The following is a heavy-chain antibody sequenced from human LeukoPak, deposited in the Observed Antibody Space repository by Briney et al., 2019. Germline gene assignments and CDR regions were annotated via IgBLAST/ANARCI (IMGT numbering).Heavy chain of an antibody. Sequence: SETLSLTCAVYGGSFSGYYWSWIRQPPGKGLEWIGEINHSGSTNYNPSLKSRVTISVDTSKNHFSLKLTSVTAADTAVYYCARGGDGYNLDWFDPWGQGTLVTVSS. D-gene: IGHD5-24*01. CDR1: GGSFSGYY. V-gene: IGHV4-34*01. J-gene: IGHJ5*02. CDR2: INHSGST. CDR3: ARGGDGYNLDWFDP.